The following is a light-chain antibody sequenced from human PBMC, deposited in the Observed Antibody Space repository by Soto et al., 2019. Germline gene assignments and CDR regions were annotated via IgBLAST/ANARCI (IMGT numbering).Light chain of an antibody. J-gene: IGKJ3*01. Sequence: EIVLTQSPGTLSLSPGERATLSCRASQSVSRRYLAWYQQKPGQAPKLLIYGASNRATGIPDRFSGSGSGTDFTLTISRLEPEDFAVYYCQQFGSSHLTFGPGTKVDIK. CDR2: GAS. V-gene: IGKV3-20*01. CDR1: QSVSRRY. CDR3: QQFGSSHLT.